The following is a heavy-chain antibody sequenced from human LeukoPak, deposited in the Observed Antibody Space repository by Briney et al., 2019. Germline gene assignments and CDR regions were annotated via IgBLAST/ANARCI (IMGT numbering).Heavy chain of an antibody. V-gene: IGHV4-61*02. Sequence: PSQTLSLTCTVSGGSISSGGYYWPWIRQPAGKGLEWIGRIYTSGSTNYNPSLKSRVTISVDTSKNQFSLKLSSVTAADTAVYYCARFDRSRFPARKYYFDYWGQGTLVTVSS. J-gene: IGHJ4*02. CDR1: GGSISSGGYY. D-gene: IGHD2-2*01. CDR2: IYTSGST. CDR3: ARFDRSRFPARKYYFDY.